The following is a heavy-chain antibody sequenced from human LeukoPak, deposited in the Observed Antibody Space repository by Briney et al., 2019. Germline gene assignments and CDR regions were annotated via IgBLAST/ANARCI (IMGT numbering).Heavy chain of an antibody. Sequence: GGSLRLSCAASGFTFSSYSMNWVRQAPGKGLEWVSYISSSSSTIYYADSVKGRFTISRDNAKKSLYLQMNSLRAEDTAVYYCARVYQGVSLFDGIDYWGQGTLVTVSS. J-gene: IGHJ4*02. V-gene: IGHV3-48*04. CDR2: ISSSSSTI. CDR3: ARVYQGVSLFDGIDY. D-gene: IGHD3-10*01. CDR1: GFTFSSYS.